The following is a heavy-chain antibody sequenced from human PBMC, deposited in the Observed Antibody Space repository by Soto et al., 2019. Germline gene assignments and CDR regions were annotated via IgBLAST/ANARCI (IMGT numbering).Heavy chain of an antibody. V-gene: IGHV3-30-3*01. D-gene: IGHD6-19*01. Sequence: QVQRVESGGGVVQPGRSLRLSCAASGFTFSSYDMHWVRQAPGKGLEWVAVISYEGSNKYYADSVKGRFTISRDNSKNTLYLQMNSLRAEDTAVYYCARDSSGWYYYYYGMDVWGQGTTVTVSS. CDR2: ISYEGSNK. CDR1: GFTFSSYD. J-gene: IGHJ6*02. CDR3: ARDSSGWYYYYYGMDV.